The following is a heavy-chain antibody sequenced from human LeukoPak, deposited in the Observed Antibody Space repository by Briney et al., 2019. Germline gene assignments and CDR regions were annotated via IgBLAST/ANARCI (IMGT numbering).Heavy chain of an antibody. CDR2: IRYDGSNE. CDR1: GFSFSGYG. D-gene: IGHD3-22*01. CDR3: AKVGSSGYYNDY. Sequence: GGSLRLSCAASGFSFSGYGMHWVRQAPGKGLEWVAFIRYDGSNEYYADSVKGRFTISRDKSKNTLYLQMNSLRAEDTAVYYCAKVGSSGYYNDYWGQGTLVTVSS. V-gene: IGHV3-30*02. J-gene: IGHJ4*02.